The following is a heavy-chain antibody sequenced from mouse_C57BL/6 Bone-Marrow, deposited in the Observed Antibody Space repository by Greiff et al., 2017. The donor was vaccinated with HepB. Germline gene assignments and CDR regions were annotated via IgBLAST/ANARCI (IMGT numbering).Heavy chain of an antibody. CDR3: ARWGYYGV. D-gene: IGHD1-1*01. J-gene: IGHJ2*01. CDR2: IHPNSGST. CDR1: GYTFTSYW. Sequence: VKLMESGAELVKPGASVKLSCKASGYTFTSYWMHWVKQRPGQGLEWIGMIHPNSGSTNYNEKFKSKATLTVDKSSSTAYMQLSSLTSEDSAVYYCARWGYYGVWGQGTTLTVSS. V-gene: IGHV1-64*01.